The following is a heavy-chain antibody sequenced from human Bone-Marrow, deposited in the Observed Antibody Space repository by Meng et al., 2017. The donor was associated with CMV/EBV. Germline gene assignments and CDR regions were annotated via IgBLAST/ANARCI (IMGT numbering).Heavy chain of an antibody. Sequence: SVKVSCKASGGTFSSYAISWVRQAPGQGLEWMGGIIPILGIANYAQKFQGRVTITADKSTSTAYMELSSLRSEDTAVYYCARDSQIVVVPAANVAADYYGMDVWGQGTTVTVSS. CDR1: GGTFSSYA. CDR3: ARDSQIVVVPAANVAADYYGMDV. J-gene: IGHJ6*02. CDR2: IIPILGIA. V-gene: IGHV1-69*10. D-gene: IGHD2-2*01.